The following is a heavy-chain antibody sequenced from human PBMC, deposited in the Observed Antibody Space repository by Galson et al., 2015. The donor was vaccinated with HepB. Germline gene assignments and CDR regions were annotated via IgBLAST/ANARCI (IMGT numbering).Heavy chain of an antibody. V-gene: IGHV1-69*04. CDR1: GGTFSSYA. CDR2: IIPILGIA. D-gene: IGHD2-15*01. Sequence: SVKVSCKASGGTFSSYAISWVRQAPGQGLEWMGRIIPILGIANYAQKFQGRVTITADKSTSTAYMELSSLRSEDTAVYYCARGSEYCSGGSCLLGMDVWGQGTTVTVSS. CDR3: ARGSEYCSGGSCLLGMDV. J-gene: IGHJ6*02.